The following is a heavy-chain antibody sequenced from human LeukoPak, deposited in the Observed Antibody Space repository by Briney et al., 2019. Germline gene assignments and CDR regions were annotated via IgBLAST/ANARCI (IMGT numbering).Heavy chain of an antibody. CDR2: IYHSGST. J-gene: IGHJ3*02. CDR3: ATVYCGGDCYAFDI. Sequence: SETLSLTCAVSGGSISSSNCWSWVRQPPGKGLEWIGEIYHSGSTNYNPSLKSRVTISVDKSKNQFSLKLSSVTAADTAVYYCATVYCGGDCYAFDIWGQGTMVTVSS. D-gene: IGHD2-21*02. CDR1: GGSISSSNC. V-gene: IGHV4-4*02.